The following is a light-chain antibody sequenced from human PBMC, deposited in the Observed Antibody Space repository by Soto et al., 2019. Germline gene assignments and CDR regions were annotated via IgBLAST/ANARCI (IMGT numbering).Light chain of an antibody. J-gene: IGLJ1*01. CDR3: SSYTSSSTLPYV. CDR1: SSDVGGYNY. CDR2: EVS. Sequence: QSVVTQPASVSGSPGQSMTISCTGTSSDVGGYNYVSWYQQHPGKAPKLMIYEVSNRPSGVSNRFSGSKSGNTASLTISGLQAEDEADYYCSSYTSSSTLPYVFGTGTKVTVL. V-gene: IGLV2-14*01.